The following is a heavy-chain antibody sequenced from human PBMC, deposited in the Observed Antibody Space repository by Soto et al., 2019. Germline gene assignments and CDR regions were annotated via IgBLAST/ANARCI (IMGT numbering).Heavy chain of an antibody. V-gene: IGHV1-69*06. CDR2: IIPIFGTA. CDR1: GGTFSSYA. D-gene: IGHD3-22*01. J-gene: IGHJ4*02. CDR3: AIATYYDDSRGYTHFDY. Sequence: QVQLVQSGAEVKKPGSSVKVSCKASGGTFSSYAISWVRQAPGQGLEWMGGIIPIFGTANYAQKFQGRVTITADKSTGPAYMELRSLGSEDTAVDYCAIATYYDDSRGYTHFDYWGQGTLVTVSS.